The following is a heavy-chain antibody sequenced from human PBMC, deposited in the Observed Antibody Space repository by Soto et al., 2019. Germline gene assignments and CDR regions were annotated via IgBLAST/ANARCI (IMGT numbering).Heavy chain of an antibody. V-gene: IGHV4-38-2*02. J-gene: IGHJ4*02. Sequence: SETLSLTCAVSGYSISSGYYWGCIRQPPGKGLEWIGSIYHSGSTYYNPSLKSRVTISVDTSKNQFSLKLSSVTAADTAVYYCARDSGGSYSMVFDYWGQGTLVTVSS. CDR1: GYSISSGYY. CDR2: IYHSGST. CDR3: ARDSGGSYSMVFDY. D-gene: IGHD1-26*01.